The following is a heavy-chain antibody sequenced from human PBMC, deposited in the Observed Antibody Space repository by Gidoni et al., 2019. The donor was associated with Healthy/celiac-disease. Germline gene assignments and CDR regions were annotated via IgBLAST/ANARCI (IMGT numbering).Heavy chain of an antibody. J-gene: IGHJ3*02. CDR3: ARTTITIFGVVRKGAFDI. CDR2: IKHSGST. Sequence: QVQLQQWGAGLLKPSETLSLTCAFYVGSFRGSYWSWIRQPPGKGLEWIGEIKHSGSTNYNPSLKSRGTISVETSKNQFSLKLSSVTAADTAVYYCARTTITIFGVVRKGAFDIWGQGTMVTVSS. D-gene: IGHD3-3*01. V-gene: IGHV4-34*01. CDR1: VGSFRGSY.